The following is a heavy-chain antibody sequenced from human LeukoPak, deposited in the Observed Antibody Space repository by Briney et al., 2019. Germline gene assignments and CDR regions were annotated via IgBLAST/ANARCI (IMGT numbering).Heavy chain of an antibody. J-gene: IGHJ4*02. CDR2: ISSSGTT. CDR1: GGSITSGGYY. D-gene: IGHD1-7*01. Sequence: KPSEPLSLTCTVSGGSITSGGYYWSWIRQHPGKGLEWIGYISSSGTTYYNPSLKSRVTISLDTSKNQFSLNLSSVSAADTAVYYCARDIWNYYFDYWGRGTLVSVSS. V-gene: IGHV4-31*03. CDR3: ARDIWNYYFDY.